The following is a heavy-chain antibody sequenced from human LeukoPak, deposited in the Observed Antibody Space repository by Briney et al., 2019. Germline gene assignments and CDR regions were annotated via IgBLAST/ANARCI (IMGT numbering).Heavy chain of an antibody. Sequence: GEPLKISCKGSGYSFTSYWIGWVRQLPGKGLEWMGIIYPGDSDTRYSPSFQGQVTISADKSISTAYLQWSSLKASDTAMYYCARRSITMIVVVHDAFDIWGQGTMVTVSS. J-gene: IGHJ3*02. CDR3: ARRSITMIVVVHDAFDI. CDR2: IYPGDSDT. CDR1: GYSFTSYW. V-gene: IGHV5-51*01. D-gene: IGHD3-22*01.